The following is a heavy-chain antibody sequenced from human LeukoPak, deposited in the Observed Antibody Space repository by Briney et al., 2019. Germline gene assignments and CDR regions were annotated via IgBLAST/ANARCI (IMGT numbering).Heavy chain of an antibody. D-gene: IGHD4/OR15-4a*01. Sequence: PGGSLRLSCAASGFGFSRYAMTWVRQAPGKGLEWVSLITESGHSTYYTKSVKGRFTISRDNSKNTLYLQMNSLGVEDTALYFCAKGFACAEDRCYGLDSWDQGILVIVSS. J-gene: IGHJ4*02. CDR2: ITESGHST. V-gene: IGHV3-23*01. CDR3: AKGFACAEDRCYGLDS. CDR1: GFGFSRYA.